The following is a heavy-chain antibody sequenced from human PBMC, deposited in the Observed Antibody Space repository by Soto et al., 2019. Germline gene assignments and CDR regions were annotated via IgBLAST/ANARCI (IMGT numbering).Heavy chain of an antibody. J-gene: IGHJ3*02. CDR2: IRNKRNSDTT. CDR1: GFSFSDHH. D-gene: IGHD2-15*01. Sequence: EVQVVESGGGLVQPGGSLRLSCAASGFSFSDHHMDWVRQAPGKGLEWVGRIRNKRNSDTTEYAASVKGRFTISRDDSKKSLYLKMISLKTEDTAIYCCTPLGSGFHIWGQGTMVTVSS. CDR3: TPLGSGFHI. V-gene: IGHV3-72*01.